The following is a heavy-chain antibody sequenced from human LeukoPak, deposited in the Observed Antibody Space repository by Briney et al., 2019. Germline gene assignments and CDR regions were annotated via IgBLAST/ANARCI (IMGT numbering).Heavy chain of an antibody. CDR1: GYRFSRYG. CDR3: ARGHGYYYYMDV. J-gene: IGHJ6*03. V-gene: IGHV1-18*01. CDR2: VSVFNGDT. D-gene: IGHD6-13*01. Sequence: GASVKVSCKASGYRFSRYGISWVRQAPGQGPEWVGWVSVFNGDTKYAQTFQGRVTVTTEISTDTAYMELSSLRSDDTGVYYCARGHGYYYYMDVWGQGTTVTVTS.